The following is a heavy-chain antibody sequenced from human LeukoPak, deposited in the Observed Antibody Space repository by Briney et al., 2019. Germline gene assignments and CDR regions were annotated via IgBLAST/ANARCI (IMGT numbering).Heavy chain of an antibody. V-gene: IGHV4-39*07. CDR2: IYYSGST. D-gene: IGHD3-22*01. CDR3: AGFMIVVVIGFDY. J-gene: IGHJ4*02. CDR1: GGSISSSSCY. Sequence: PSETLSLTCTVSGGSISSSSCYWGWIRQPPGKGLEWIGSIYYSGSTYYNPSLKSRVTISVDTSKNQFSLKLSSVTAADTAVYYCAGFMIVVVIGFDYWGQGTLVTVSS.